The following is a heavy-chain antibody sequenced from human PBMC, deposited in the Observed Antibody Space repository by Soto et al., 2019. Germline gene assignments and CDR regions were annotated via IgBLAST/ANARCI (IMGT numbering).Heavy chain of an antibody. CDR3: ARGSRCLYYYGMDV. V-gene: IGHV1-8*01. CDR2: MNPNSGNT. J-gene: IGHJ6*02. D-gene: IGHD2-8*01. Sequence: QVQLVQSGAEVKKPGASVKVSCKASGYTFTSYDINWVRQATGQGLEWMGWMNPNSGNTGYAQKFQGRVTMTRNTSISTAYMELSSLRTEDTAVYYCARGSRCLYYYGMDVWGQGTTVTVSS. CDR1: GYTFTSYD.